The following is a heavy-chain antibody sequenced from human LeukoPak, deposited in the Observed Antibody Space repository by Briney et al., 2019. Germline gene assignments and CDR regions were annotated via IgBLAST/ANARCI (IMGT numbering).Heavy chain of an antibody. Sequence: GASVKVSCKASGYTFTGYYMHWVRQAPGQGLEWMGWINPNSGGTNYAQKFQGRVTMTRGTSISTAYMELSRLRSDDTAVYYCARTYYYYSRDAFDIWRQGTMVTVSS. CDR1: GYTFTGYY. J-gene: IGHJ3*02. D-gene: IGHD3-22*01. V-gene: IGHV1-2*02. CDR2: INPNSGGT. CDR3: ARTYYYYSRDAFDI.